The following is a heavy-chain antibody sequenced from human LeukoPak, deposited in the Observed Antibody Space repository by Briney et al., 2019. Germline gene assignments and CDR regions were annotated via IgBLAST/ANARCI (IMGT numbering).Heavy chain of an antibody. CDR3: ARGQRTDLDY. Sequence: GGSLRLSCAASGFTFDDYAMHWVRQAPGKGLEWVSGISWNSGSIGYADSVKGRFTISRDNAKNSLYLQMNSLRVEDTAVYYCARGQRTDLDYWGQGTLVTVSS. CDR1: GFTFDDYA. V-gene: IGHV3-9*01. J-gene: IGHJ4*02. D-gene: IGHD3/OR15-3a*01. CDR2: ISWNSGSI.